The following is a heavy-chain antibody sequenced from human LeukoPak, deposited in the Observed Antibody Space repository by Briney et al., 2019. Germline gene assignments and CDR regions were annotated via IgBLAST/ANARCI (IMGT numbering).Heavy chain of an antibody. CDR1: GGSISSSAYY. CDR3: ARNIDD. CDR2: IFYPGST. J-gene: IGHJ4*02. D-gene: IGHD1/OR15-1a*01. Sequence: SETLSLTCTVSGGSISSSAYYWGWIRQPPGKGLEWIGSIFYPGSTYYKPSLKSRVTISVDTTKNQFSLKLSSVTAADTAVYYCARNIDDWGQGTLVTVSS. V-gene: IGHV4-39*01.